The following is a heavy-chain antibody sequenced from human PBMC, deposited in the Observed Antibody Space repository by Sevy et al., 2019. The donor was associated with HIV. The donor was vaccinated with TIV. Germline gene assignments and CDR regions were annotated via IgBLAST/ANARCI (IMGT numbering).Heavy chain of an antibody. CDR1: GYTFTGYY. J-gene: IGHJ5*02. Sequence: ATVKVSCKASGYTFTGYYMHWVRQAPGQGLEWMGRINPNSGGTNYPQKFQGRVTMTRDTSISTAYMELSRLRSDDTAVYYCARGAAPAAGSNWFDPWGQGTLVTVSS. CDR3: ARGAAPAAGSNWFDP. V-gene: IGHV1-2*06. D-gene: IGHD2-2*01. CDR2: INPNSGGT.